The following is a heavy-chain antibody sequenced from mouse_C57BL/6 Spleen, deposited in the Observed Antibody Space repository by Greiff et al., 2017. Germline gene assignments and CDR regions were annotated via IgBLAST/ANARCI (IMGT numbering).Heavy chain of an antibody. CDR3: TYVSSAEFAY. D-gene: IGHD1-1*01. CDR2: SYPGDGDT. J-gene: IGHJ3*01. CDR1: GYAFSSSW. Sequence: VQLQESGPELVKPGASVKISCKASGYAFSSSWMNWVKQRPGKGLEWIGRSYPGDGDTNYNGKFKGKATLTADKSSSTAYMQLSSLTSEDSAVYFCTYVSSAEFAYWGQGTLVTVSA. V-gene: IGHV1-82*01.